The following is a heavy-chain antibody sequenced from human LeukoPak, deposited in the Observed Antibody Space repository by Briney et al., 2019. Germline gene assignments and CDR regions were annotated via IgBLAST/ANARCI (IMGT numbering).Heavy chain of an antibody. CDR2: IKQDGSEK. CDR1: GFTISSFW. CDR3: ARGPAAGNLLNY. J-gene: IGHJ4*02. D-gene: IGHD6-19*01. V-gene: IGHV3-7*01. Sequence: GGSLRLSCAASGFTISSFWMTWVRQAPGKGLEWVANIKQDGSEKYYVDSVEGRFTISRDNAKNSLFLQMNSLRAEDTAVYYCARGPAAGNLLNYWGQGTLVTVSS.